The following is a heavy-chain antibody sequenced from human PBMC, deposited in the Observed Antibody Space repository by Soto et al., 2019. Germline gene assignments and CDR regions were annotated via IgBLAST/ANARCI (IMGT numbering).Heavy chain of an antibody. V-gene: IGHV3-33*08. Sequence: GGSLRLSCTTSGFTFNTYGMHWVRQAPGKGLEWVAIICYNGTNKYYADSVKGRFTISRDNSKNILFLQMNSLRAEDTAVYYCVTRSRGLQSSPPRLDSWGQGTLVTVSS. CDR2: ICYNGTNK. CDR3: VTRSRGLQSSPPRLDS. D-gene: IGHD4-4*01. J-gene: IGHJ4*02. CDR1: GFTFNTYG.